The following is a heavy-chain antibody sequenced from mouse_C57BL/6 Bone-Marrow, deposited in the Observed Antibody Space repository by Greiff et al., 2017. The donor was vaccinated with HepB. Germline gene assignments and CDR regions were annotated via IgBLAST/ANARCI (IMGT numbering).Heavy chain of an antibody. CDR1: GFTFSSYG. CDR3: ERRKGLWYFDV. CDR2: ISSGGSYT. D-gene: IGHD3-1*01. V-gene: IGHV5-6*02. Sequence: EVKLVESGGDLVKPGGSLKLSCAASGFTFSSYGMSWVRQTPDKRLEWVATISSGGSYTYYPDSVKGRFTISRDNAKNTLYLQMSSLKSEDTAMYYCERRKGLWYFDVWGTGTTVTVSS. J-gene: IGHJ1*03.